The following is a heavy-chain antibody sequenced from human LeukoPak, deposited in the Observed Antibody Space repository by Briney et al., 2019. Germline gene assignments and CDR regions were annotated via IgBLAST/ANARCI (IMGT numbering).Heavy chain of an antibody. CDR2: ISAYNGNT. CDR3: ARGLGGSGSYFLTFDY. Sequence: AAVKVSCKASGYTFTSYSINWVRQAPGQGLEWMGWISAYNGNTKYAQKVQGRVTMTTDTSTSTAYMELRSLRSDDTAVYYCARGLGGSGSYFLTFDYWGLGTLVTVSS. V-gene: IGHV1-18*01. D-gene: IGHD1-26*01. J-gene: IGHJ4*02. CDR1: GYTFTSYS.